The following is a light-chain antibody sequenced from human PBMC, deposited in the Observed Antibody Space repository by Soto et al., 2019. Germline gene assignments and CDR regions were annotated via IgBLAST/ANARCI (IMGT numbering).Light chain of an antibody. V-gene: IGKV1-5*01. CDR3: QQYNTYST. J-gene: IGKJ5*01. CDR2: DAS. CDR1: QNIRNW. Sequence: DIQMTQSPSTLSASVGDSVTITCRASQNIRNWLAWYQQKPGKAPNPLIYDASSLKSGVPARFIGSGSGTEFTLTIRSLQPDDFATDDCQQYNTYSTFCQGTRLEIK.